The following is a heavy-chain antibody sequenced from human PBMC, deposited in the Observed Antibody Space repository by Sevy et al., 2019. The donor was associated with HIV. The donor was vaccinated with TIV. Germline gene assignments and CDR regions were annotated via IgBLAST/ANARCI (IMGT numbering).Heavy chain of an antibody. Sequence: GGSLRLSCAASGFIFNSYAMSWVRQAPGKGLEWVSAISGSGGSTYSADSVKGRLTISRDNSKNTLYLQMDSLRADDTAVYYCAKGYGSGSPPDYWGQGTLVTVSS. CDR3: AKGYGSGSPPDY. D-gene: IGHD3-10*01. CDR1: GFIFNSYA. CDR2: ISGSGGST. J-gene: IGHJ4*02. V-gene: IGHV3-23*01.